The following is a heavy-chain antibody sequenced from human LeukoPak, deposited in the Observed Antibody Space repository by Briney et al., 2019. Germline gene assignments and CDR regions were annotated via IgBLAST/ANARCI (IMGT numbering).Heavy chain of an antibody. Sequence: GGSLRLSCAASGFTFSSYVMNWVSPAPREGLEWVSHIIGRGDRTYYADSVKGRFTISRDNSKNTLFLQMNSRGAEDTAVYYCAKGFSYAYDYWGQGTLVTVSS. V-gene: IGHV3-23*01. CDR1: GFTFSSYV. J-gene: IGHJ4*02. CDR2: IIGRGDRT. CDR3: AKGFSYAYDY. D-gene: IGHD3-16*01.